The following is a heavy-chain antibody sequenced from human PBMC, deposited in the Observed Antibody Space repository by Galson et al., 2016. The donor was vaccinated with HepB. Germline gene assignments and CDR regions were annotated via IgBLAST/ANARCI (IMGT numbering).Heavy chain of an antibody. D-gene: IGHD3-10*01. V-gene: IGHV3-7*01. CDR2: INQCGSDR. J-gene: IGHJ6*02. CDR1: GFTFNSYW. CDR3: ARRLDTQGRIGGWAWGMDV. Sequence: SLRLSCAASGFTFNSYWMSWVRQAPGKGLEWLANINQCGSDRKYVDSVMGRFTISRDNAKNSLYLQMNSLTTEDTAVYFCARRLDTQGRIGGWAWGMDVWGQGTTVTVSS.